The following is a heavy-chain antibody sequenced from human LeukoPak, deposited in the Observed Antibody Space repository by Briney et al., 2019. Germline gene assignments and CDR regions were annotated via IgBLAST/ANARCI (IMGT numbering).Heavy chain of an antibody. CDR1: GGSISSYY. Sequence: SETLSLTCTVSGGSISSYYWSWIRQPAGKGLEWIGRIYTSGSTNYNPSLKSRVTMSVDTSKNQFSLKLSSVTAADTAVYYCARSSGWYLGRKNWFNPWGQGTLVTVSS. V-gene: IGHV4-4*07. CDR3: ARSSGWYLGRKNWFNP. CDR2: IYTSGST. D-gene: IGHD6-19*01. J-gene: IGHJ5*02.